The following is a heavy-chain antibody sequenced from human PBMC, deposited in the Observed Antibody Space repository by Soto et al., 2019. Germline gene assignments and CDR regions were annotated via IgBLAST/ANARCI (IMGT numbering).Heavy chain of an antibody. CDR1: GGSINSATYY. CDR2: IYHSGST. J-gene: IGHJ4*02. V-gene: IGHV4-31*03. D-gene: IGHD6-13*01. Sequence: QVQLQESGPGLVKPSQTLSLTCTFSGGSINSATYYWSWIRQHPGKGLEWIGYIYHSGSTYYNPSLKSRVTISVDTSKNEFSLKLSSVTVADTAVYYCARDRISAAGYFDYWGQGTLVTVSS. CDR3: ARDRISAAGYFDY.